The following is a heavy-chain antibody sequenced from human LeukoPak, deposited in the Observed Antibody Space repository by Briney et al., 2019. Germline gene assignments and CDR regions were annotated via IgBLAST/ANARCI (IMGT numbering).Heavy chain of an antibody. CDR2: IYHSGST. Sequence: PSETLSLTCAVSGGSISSSNWRSWVRQPPGKGLEWIGEIYHSGSTNYNPSLKSRVTISVDTSKNQFSLKLSSVTAADTAVYYCARVYADTAMVYYFDYWGQGTLVTVSS. CDR3: ARVYADTAMVYYFDY. V-gene: IGHV4-4*02. CDR1: GGSISSSNW. J-gene: IGHJ4*02. D-gene: IGHD5-18*01.